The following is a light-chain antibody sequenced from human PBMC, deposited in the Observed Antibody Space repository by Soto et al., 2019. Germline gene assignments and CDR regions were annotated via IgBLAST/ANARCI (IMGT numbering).Light chain of an antibody. J-gene: IGKJ2*01. CDR2: LAS. V-gene: IGKV2-28*01. CDR3: MQAPQNPPYT. Sequence: DIVMTQSPLSLPVTPGEPASISCRSSQSLLHSNGYNYLDWYLQKPGQSPQLLIYLASIRASGVPDRFSGRGSGTDFTLKISRVEAEDVGVYYCMQAPQNPPYTFGQGTKVEIK. CDR1: QSLLHSNGYNY.